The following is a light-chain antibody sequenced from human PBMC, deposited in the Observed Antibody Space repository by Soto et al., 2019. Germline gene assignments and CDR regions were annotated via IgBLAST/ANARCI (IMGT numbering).Light chain of an antibody. J-gene: IGLJ2*01. CDR3: CTYAAISTSVL. CDR1: SSDFGTYNL. V-gene: IGLV2-23*02. Sequence: QSALTQPASVSGSPGQSISISCSGASSDFGTYNLVSWYQQHPDNTPKLLIYEVRRRPSGDSYRFSGADSDNTASLTISGLQAEDDEDDFCCTYAAISTSVLFGGGTKVTVL. CDR2: EVR.